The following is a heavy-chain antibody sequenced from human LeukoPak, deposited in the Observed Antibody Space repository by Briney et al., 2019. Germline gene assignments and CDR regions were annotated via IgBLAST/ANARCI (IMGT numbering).Heavy chain of an antibody. CDR3: ARDSGGNFDY. D-gene: IGHD1-26*01. CDR2: IYSGGST. CDR1: GFTVSSNY. Sequence: GGSLRLSCAASGFTVSSNYMSWVRQAPGKGLEWVSVIYSGGSTYYADSVKGRFTISRHNSKNTLYLQMNSLRAEDTAVYCCARDSGGNFDYWGQGTLVTVSS. V-gene: IGHV3-53*01. J-gene: IGHJ4*02.